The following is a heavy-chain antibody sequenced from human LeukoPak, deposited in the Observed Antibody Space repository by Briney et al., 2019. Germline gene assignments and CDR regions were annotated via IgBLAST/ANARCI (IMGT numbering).Heavy chain of an antibody. D-gene: IGHD4-17*01. CDR2: IYYSGST. CDR1: GGSISSYY. J-gene: IGHJ5*02. Sequence: SETLSLTCSVSGGSISSYYWSWIRQTPGKGLEWIGYIYYSGSTNYNPSLKSRVTISVDTSKNQFSLKLSSVTAADTAVYYCERKSPTDSNWFDPRGQGTLVTVSS. CDR3: ERKSPTDSNWFDP. V-gene: IGHV4-59*08.